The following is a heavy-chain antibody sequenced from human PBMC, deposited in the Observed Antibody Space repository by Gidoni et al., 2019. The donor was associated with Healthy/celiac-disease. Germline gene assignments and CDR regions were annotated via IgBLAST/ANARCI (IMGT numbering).Heavy chain of an antibody. D-gene: IGHD4-17*01. J-gene: IGHJ6*02. CDR3: AKDLGDYVGGRIDYYYGMDV. CDR1: GFTFDDYA. Sequence: EVQLVESGGGLVQPGRSLRLSCAASGFTFDDYAMHWVRQAPGKGLEWVSGISWNSGSIAYADSVKGRFTISRDNAKNSLYLQMNSLRAEDTALYYCAKDLGDYVGGRIDYYYGMDVWGQGTTVTVSS. CDR2: ISWNSGSI. V-gene: IGHV3-9*01.